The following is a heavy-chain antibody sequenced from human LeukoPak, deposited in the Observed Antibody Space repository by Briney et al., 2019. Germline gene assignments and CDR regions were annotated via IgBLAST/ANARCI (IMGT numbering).Heavy chain of an antibody. J-gene: IGHJ6*02. CDR2: IYYSGST. CDR3: AREIPKDGMDV. V-gene: IGHV4-31*11. CDR1: GGSISSGGYS. Sequence: SQTLSLTCAVSGGSISSGGYSWSWIRQPPGKGLEWIGYIYYSGSTYYNPSLKSRVTISVDTSKNQFSLKLSSVTAADTAVYYCAREIPKDGMDVWGQGTTVTVSS.